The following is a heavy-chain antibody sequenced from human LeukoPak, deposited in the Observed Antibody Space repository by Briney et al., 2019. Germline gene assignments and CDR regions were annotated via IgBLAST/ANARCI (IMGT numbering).Heavy chain of an antibody. CDR1: GFPFSNFA. D-gene: IGHD1-26*01. CDR3: AKDKGWGYSTYDFYGMDV. Sequence: GGSLRLSCAASGFPFSNFAMHWVRQAPGRGLEWVSAISGSGGNTYYADSVKGRFTISRDNSKNTLYLQMNSLRAEDTAVYYCAKDKGWGYSTYDFYGMDVWGQGTTVTVSS. J-gene: IGHJ6*02. CDR2: ISGSGGNT. V-gene: IGHV3-23*01.